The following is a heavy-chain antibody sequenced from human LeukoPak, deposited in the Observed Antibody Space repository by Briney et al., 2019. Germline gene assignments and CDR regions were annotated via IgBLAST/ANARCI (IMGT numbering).Heavy chain of an antibody. Sequence: PGGSLRLSCAASGFTFSSYSMNWVRQAPGKGLEWLSYISSSSSIIYYADSVKGRFIISRDNAKNSLWLQMNSLRAEDTAVYYCARGDYYDSSGYSQYFQHWGQGTLVTVSS. CDR1: GFTFSSYS. CDR3: ARGDYYDSSGYSQYFQH. V-gene: IGHV3-48*01. CDR2: ISSSSSII. D-gene: IGHD3-22*01. J-gene: IGHJ1*01.